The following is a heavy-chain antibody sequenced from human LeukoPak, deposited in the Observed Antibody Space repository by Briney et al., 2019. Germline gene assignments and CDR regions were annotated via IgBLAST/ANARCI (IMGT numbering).Heavy chain of an antibody. CDR2: ISGGGGST. J-gene: IGHJ4*02. CDR3: AKKPATVTSPFDF. D-gene: IGHD4-17*01. V-gene: IGHV3-23*01. Sequence: GGSLRLSCAASGFTFRSYAMSWVRQAPGKGLEWVSAISGGGGSTDYADSVKGRFTISRDNSKNTLYLHMNSLTAEDTAVYYCAKKPATVTSPFDFWGQGILVTVSS. CDR1: GFTFRSYA.